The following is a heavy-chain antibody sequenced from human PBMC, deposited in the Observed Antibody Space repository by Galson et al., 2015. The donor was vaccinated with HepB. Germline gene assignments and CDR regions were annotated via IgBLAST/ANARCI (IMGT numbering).Heavy chain of an antibody. J-gene: IGHJ4*02. Sequence: SETLSLTCTVSGGSISNYYWGWIRQPPGKGLEWIGYIYYSGTTNYYPSLKSRVTISVDTSKNQFSLKLTSVTAADTAVYYCARLIVNYDFWSGYPHYFDYWGQGTLVTVSS. V-gene: IGHV4-59*01. CDR1: GGSISNYY. D-gene: IGHD3-3*01. CDR3: ARLIVNYDFWSGYPHYFDY. CDR2: IYYSGTT.